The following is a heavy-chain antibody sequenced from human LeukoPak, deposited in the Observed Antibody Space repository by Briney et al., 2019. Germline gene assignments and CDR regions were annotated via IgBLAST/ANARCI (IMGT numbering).Heavy chain of an antibody. V-gene: IGHV3-23*01. CDR1: GFTFSSYA. J-gene: IGHJ1*01. CDR3: AKDPAVANTARRFQH. CDR2: ISGSGAST. D-gene: IGHD6-19*01. Sequence: GGSLRLSCAASGFTFSSYAMSGVRQAPGKGLEWVSAISGSGASTYYADSVKGRFTISRDNSKNTLYLQMNSLRAEDTAVYYCAKDPAVANTARRFQHWGQGTLVTVTS.